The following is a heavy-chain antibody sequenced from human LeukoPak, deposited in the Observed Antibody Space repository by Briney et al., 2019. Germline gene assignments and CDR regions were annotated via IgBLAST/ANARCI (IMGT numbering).Heavy chain of an antibody. CDR1: GYTFTAYY. D-gene: IGHD3-22*01. V-gene: IGHV1-2*02. J-gene: IGHJ3*02. CDR2: SNPNSGGT. CDR3: ARDYYDSSGFGAFDI. Sequence: ASVKVSCKASGYTFTAYYMHWVRQAPGQGLEWMGWSNPNSGGTNYAQKFQGRVTMTRDTSISTAYMELSRLRSDDTAVYYCARDYYDSSGFGAFDIWGQGTMVTVSS.